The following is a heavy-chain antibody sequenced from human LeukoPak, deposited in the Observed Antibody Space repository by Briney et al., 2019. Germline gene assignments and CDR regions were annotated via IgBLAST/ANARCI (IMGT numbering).Heavy chain of an antibody. J-gene: IGHJ4*02. Sequence: GGSLRLSCAASGFTFRTYAMHWVRQAPGKGLECVSAISTNGRDTHYADSVKGRFTISRDNSKNTLYLQMGSLRAEDMAVYYCAREGYLTNSRNYVDYWGQGTLVTVSS. CDR1: GFTFRTYA. D-gene: IGHD6-13*01. V-gene: IGHV3-64*02. CDR2: ISTNGRDT. CDR3: AREGYLTNSRNYVDY.